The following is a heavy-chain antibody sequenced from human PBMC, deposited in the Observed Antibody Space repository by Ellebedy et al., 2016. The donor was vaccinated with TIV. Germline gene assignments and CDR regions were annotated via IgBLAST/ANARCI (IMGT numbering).Heavy chain of an antibody. Sequence: GSLRLSCAVSGFSVSDNYMSWVRQPPGKGLEWIGYIYHSGSTYYNPSLQSRVTISVDRSNNQFSLKLSSVTAADTAVYYCAGRPASILNSGLVYWGQGTLVTVSS. CDR2: IYHSGST. D-gene: IGHD4-23*01. J-gene: IGHJ4*02. V-gene: IGHV4-4*02. CDR1: GFSVSDNY. CDR3: AGRPASILNSGLVY.